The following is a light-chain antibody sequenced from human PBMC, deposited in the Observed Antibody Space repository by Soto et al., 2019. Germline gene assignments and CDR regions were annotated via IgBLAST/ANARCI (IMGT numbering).Light chain of an antibody. Sequence: DIVMTQSPLSLPVTPGEPASISCRSSQSLLHSNGYNYLDWYLQKPGQSPQLLIYLGSNRASGVPDRFSGSGSGTDFTLQISRVEAEDVGVYYCMQALQSPGITLGQGTRLEIK. J-gene: IGKJ5*01. CDR1: QSLLHSNGYNY. CDR3: MQALQSPGIT. CDR2: LGS. V-gene: IGKV2-28*01.